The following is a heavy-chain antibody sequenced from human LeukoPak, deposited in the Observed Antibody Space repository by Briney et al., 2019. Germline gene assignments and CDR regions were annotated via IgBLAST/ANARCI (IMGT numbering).Heavy chain of an antibody. V-gene: IGHV3-23*01. Sequence: GGSLRLSCAASGFTFSSYSMSWVRQAPGKGLEWVSAISGSGGSTYYADSVKGRFTISRDNSKNTLYLQMNSLRAEDTAVYYCAKAPRSVDSSGYYYESFDYWGQGTLVTVSS. CDR1: GFTFSSYS. CDR3: AKAPRSVDSSGYYYESFDY. CDR2: ISGSGGST. J-gene: IGHJ4*02. D-gene: IGHD3-22*01.